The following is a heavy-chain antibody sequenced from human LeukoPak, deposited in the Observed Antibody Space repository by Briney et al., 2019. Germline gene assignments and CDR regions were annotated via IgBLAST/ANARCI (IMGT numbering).Heavy chain of an antibody. Sequence: GRSLRLSCAASGFTFSSHGMHWVRQAPGKGLEWVAVISYDGSNKYYADSVKGRFTISRDNSKNTLYLQMNSLGAEDTAVYYCAKMGGDYYDSSGYYHAPFDYWGQGTLVTVSS. CDR3: AKMGGDYYDSSGYYHAPFDY. D-gene: IGHD3-22*01. J-gene: IGHJ4*02. CDR2: ISYDGSNK. CDR1: GFTFSSHG. V-gene: IGHV3-30*18.